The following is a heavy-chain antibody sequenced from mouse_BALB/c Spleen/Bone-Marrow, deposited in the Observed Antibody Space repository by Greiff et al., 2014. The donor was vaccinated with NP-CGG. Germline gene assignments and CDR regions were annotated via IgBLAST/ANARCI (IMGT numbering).Heavy chain of an antibody. Sequence: VQLQQSGAELVRPGSSVKISCKASGYAFSSYWMNWVKQRPGQGLEWIGQIYPGDGDTNYNGKFKGKATLTSDKSSSTAYMQLSSLTSEDPAVYFCARVRNWADYWGQGTTLTVSS. V-gene: IGHV1-80*01. CDR1: GYAFSSYW. CDR3: ARVRNWADY. D-gene: IGHD4-1*01. CDR2: IYPGDGDT. J-gene: IGHJ2*01.